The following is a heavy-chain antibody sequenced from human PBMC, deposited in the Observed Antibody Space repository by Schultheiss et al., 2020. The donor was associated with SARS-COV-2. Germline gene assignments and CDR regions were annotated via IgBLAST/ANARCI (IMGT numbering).Heavy chain of an antibody. D-gene: IGHD5/OR15-5a*01. CDR3: AKDGYGVVDY. CDR2: ISGGGGDT. CDR1: GFTFSDYV. V-gene: IGHV3-23*01. J-gene: IGHJ4*02. Sequence: GGSLRLSCVASGFTFSDYVMNWVRQAPGKGLEWVSGISGGGGDTWNAESVRGRFTVSRDNSRNTLYLQMDSLRVDDTAVYYCAKDGYGVVDYWGQGTLVTVSS.